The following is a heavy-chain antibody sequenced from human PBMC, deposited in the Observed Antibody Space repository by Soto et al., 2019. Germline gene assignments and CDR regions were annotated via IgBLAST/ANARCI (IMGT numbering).Heavy chain of an antibody. CDR2: ISDRGATT. D-gene: IGHD1-1*01. CDR1: GFTISSNA. Sequence: GGSLRLSCAASGFTISSNAMYWVRQAPGKGLEWVSAISDRGATTHYADSVKGRFTISRDTSKNTLYLQLNTLRADDTAVYYCAKDKPGTTSFDYRCQGTLVTVSS. V-gene: IGHV3-23*01. CDR3: AKDKPGTTSFDY. J-gene: IGHJ4*02.